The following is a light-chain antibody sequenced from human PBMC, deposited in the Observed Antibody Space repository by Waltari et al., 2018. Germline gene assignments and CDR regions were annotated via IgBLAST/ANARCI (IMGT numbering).Light chain of an antibody. CDR3: QSYDFSMSAL. CDR1: ASNIGSGFD. Sequence: QSVLTQPPSVSVAPGQRVTISCPGSASNIGSGFDAHWYQPFPGTAPKLLIYGFTNRPSGVPERFSGSQSGTSASLAITGLHAEDEADYYCQSYDFSMSALFGGGTKLTVL. CDR2: GFT. J-gene: IGLJ3*02. V-gene: IGLV1-40*01.